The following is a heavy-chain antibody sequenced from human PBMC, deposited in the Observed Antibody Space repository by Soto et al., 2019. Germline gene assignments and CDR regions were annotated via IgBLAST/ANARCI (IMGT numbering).Heavy chain of an antibody. V-gene: IGHV6-1*01. J-gene: IGHJ5*02. CDR1: GDSVSSNSAA. CDR2: TYYRSKWYN. Sequence: PSQTLSLTCAISGDSVSSNSAAWNWIRQSPSRGLEWLGKTYYRSKWYNDYAASVKSRISIKPDTSKNQFSLQLNSVTPEDTAVYYCARLPAVVGGWFDPWGQGTLVTVSS. D-gene: IGHD1-26*01. CDR3: ARLPAVVGGWFDP.